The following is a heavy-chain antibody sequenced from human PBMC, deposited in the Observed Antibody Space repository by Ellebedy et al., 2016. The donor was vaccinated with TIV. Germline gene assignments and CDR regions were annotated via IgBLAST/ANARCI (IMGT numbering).Heavy chain of an antibody. D-gene: IGHD6-13*01. J-gene: IGHJ6*03. CDR1: GGSFSGYY. CDR3: ARVVTAAGGVRYYYYMDV. CDR2: INHSGST. Sequence: SETLSLTXAVYGGSFSGYYWSWIRHPPGKGLEWIGEINHSGSTNYNPSLKSRVTISVDTSKNQFSLKLSSVTAADTAVYYCARVVTAAGGVRYYYYMDVWGKGTTVTVSS. V-gene: IGHV4-34*01.